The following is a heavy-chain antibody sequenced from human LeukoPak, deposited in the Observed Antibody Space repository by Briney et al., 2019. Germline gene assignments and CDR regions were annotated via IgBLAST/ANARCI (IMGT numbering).Heavy chain of an antibody. V-gene: IGHV1-2*02. Sequence: ASVKVSCKASGYTFTGYYMHWVRQAPGQGLEWTGWINPNSGGTNYAQKFQGRVTMTRDTSISTAYMELSRLRSDDTAVYYCARDLIGGYDKFDYWGQGTLVTVSS. J-gene: IGHJ4*02. D-gene: IGHD5-12*01. CDR3: ARDLIGGYDKFDY. CDR2: INPNSGGT. CDR1: GYTFTGYY.